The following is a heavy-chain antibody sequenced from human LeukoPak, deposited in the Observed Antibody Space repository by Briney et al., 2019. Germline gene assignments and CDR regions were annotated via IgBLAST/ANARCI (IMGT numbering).Heavy chain of an antibody. CDR1: GFTFSSYA. V-gene: IGHV3-49*03. Sequence: GGSLRLSCAASGFTFSSYAMSWFRQAPGKGLEWVGFIRSKAYGGTTEYAASVKGRFTISRDDSKSIAYLQMNSLKTEDTAVYYCTRVSPMVRGAITRGLDIWGQGTMVTVSS. J-gene: IGHJ3*02. CDR3: TRVSPMVRGAITRGLDI. D-gene: IGHD3-10*01. CDR2: IRSKAYGGTT.